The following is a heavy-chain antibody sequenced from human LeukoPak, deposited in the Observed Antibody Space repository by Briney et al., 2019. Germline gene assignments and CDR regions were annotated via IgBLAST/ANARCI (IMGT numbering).Heavy chain of an antibody. CDR2: MNPNSGNT. CDR3: ARGPPMYSYGSSAYHYDYFLY. Sequence: ASVKVSCKASGYTFTSYDINWVRQATGQGLEWMGWMNPNSGNTGYAQKFQGRVTMTRNTSISTAYMELSSLRSEDTAVYYCARGPPMYSYGSSAYHYDYFLYWGQGTLVTVSS. CDR1: GYTFTSYD. V-gene: IGHV1-8*01. D-gene: IGHD3-22*01. J-gene: IGHJ4*02.